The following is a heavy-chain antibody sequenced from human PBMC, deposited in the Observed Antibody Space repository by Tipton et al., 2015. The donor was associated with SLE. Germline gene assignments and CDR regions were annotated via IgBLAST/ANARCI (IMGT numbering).Heavy chain of an antibody. CDR2: MHHDGST. V-gene: IGHV4-38-2*02. CDR1: LYSIGSGFY. Sequence: LRLSCTVSLYSIGSGFYWDWVRQAPGKGLEWVATMHHDGSTYYNPSLRSRVAVSMDTSRNQFSLRLKSVTAADTALYYCARDGVRKGWWFFDLWGRGTLVTVSS. CDR3: ARDGVRKGWWFFDL. D-gene: IGHD3-16*01. J-gene: IGHJ2*01.